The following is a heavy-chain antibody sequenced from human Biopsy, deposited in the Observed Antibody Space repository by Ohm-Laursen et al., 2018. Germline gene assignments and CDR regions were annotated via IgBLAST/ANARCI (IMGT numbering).Heavy chain of an antibody. D-gene: IGHD2/OR15-2a*01. Sequence: GTLSLTCTVSGGSISSDYWTWIRQPPGKGLEWIGYLYNTGGTNYNPSLKSRVTISVDTSKNQFSLRLNSVTAADTAVYYCARATNSTGWPYYYFYGMDVWGQGTTVTVSS. CDR2: LYNTGGT. V-gene: IGHV4-59*01. J-gene: IGHJ6*02. CDR1: GGSISSDY. CDR3: ARATNSTGWPYYYFYGMDV.